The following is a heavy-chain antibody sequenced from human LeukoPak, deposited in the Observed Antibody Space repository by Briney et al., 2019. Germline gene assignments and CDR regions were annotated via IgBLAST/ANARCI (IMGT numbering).Heavy chain of an antibody. CDR1: GFTFSDTW. CDR2: IKRKTDRGTT. D-gene: IGHD3-10*02. Sequence: GGSLRLSCAASGFTFSDTWMTWVRQAPGKGLEWVGRIKRKTDRGTTEYAAPVKGRFTISRDDSTNTLYLQMNSLKTEDTAVYYCARVPLSMFGELSYGMDVWGQGTTVTVSS. CDR3: ARVPLSMFGELSYGMDV. V-gene: IGHV3-15*01. J-gene: IGHJ6*02.